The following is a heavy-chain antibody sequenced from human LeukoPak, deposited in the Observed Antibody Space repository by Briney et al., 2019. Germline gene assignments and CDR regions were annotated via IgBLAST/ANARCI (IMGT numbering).Heavy chain of an antibody. J-gene: IGHJ4*02. Sequence: GASVKVSCNVSGYTLTELSMHWVRQAPGKGLEWMGGFDPEDGETIYAQKFQGRVTMTEDTSTDTAYMELSSLRSEDTAVYYCATVFNYYDSSGYYPFDYWGQGTLVTVSS. V-gene: IGHV1-24*01. CDR2: FDPEDGET. D-gene: IGHD3-22*01. CDR1: GYTLTELS. CDR3: ATVFNYYDSSGYYPFDY.